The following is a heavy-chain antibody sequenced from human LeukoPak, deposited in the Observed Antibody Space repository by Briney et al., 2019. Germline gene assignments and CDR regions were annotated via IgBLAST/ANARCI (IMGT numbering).Heavy chain of an antibody. Sequence: PGRALRLSCAASGFIFSNYGMHWVRQAPGKGLEGVAVICFDGSNQYHADAVKGRSTISRDNSKNTLYLQMSSLRAEDTALYYCARDDFAGDSSGYIDYWGQGTLVTVSS. CDR3: ARDDFAGDSSGYIDY. CDR1: GFIFSNYG. CDR2: ICFDGSNQ. D-gene: IGHD3-22*01. J-gene: IGHJ4*02. V-gene: IGHV3-33*01.